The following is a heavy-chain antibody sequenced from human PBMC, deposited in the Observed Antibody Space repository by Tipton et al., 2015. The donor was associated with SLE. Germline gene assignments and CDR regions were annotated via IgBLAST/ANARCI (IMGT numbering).Heavy chain of an antibody. D-gene: IGHD4-17*01. CDR3: ANVGGYGDFDY. Sequence: SLRLSCAASGFTFSSYEMNWVRQAPGKGLEWVSYISSSGSTIYYADSVKGRFTISRDNAKNSLYLQMNSLRAEDTAVYYCANVGGYGDFDYWGQGPLVTVSS. CDR1: GFTFSSYE. V-gene: IGHV3-48*03. J-gene: IGHJ4*02. CDR2: ISSSGSTI.